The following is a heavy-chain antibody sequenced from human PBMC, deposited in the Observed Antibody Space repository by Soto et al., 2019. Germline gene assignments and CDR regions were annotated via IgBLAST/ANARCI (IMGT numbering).Heavy chain of an antibody. CDR3: ARDLKVGPAAIGTDY. CDR2: IKQDGSEK. V-gene: IGHV3-7*01. J-gene: IGHJ4*02. Sequence: EVQLVESGGGLVQPGGSLRLSCAVSGFTFSSYWMSWVRQAPGKGLEWVANIKQDGSEKYYVDSVKGRFTISRDNAKNSLYLQMNSLRAEDTAVYYCARDLKVGPAAIGTDYWGQGTLVTVSS. D-gene: IGHD2-2*01. CDR1: GFTFSSYW.